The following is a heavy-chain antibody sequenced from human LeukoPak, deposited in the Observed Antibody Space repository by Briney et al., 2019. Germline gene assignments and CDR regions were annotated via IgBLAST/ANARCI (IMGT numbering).Heavy chain of an antibody. CDR3: AKVVDIAAAGYFDY. CDR2: ISGSGGSA. CDR1: GFTFSSYA. V-gene: IGHV3-23*01. Sequence: GGSLRLSCAASGFTFSSYAMSWVRRAPGKGLGWVSAISGSGGSAYYADSVKGRFTISRDNSKNTLYLQMNSLRAEDTAVYYCAKVVDIAAAGYFDYWGQGTLVTVSS. J-gene: IGHJ4*02. D-gene: IGHD6-13*01.